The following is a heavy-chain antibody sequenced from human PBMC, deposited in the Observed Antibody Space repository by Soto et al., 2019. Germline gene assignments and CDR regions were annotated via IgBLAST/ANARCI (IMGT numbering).Heavy chain of an antibody. J-gene: IGHJ4*02. V-gene: IGHV4-59*01. D-gene: IGHD6-13*01. CDR3: ARGPAGSSWYVGGDLDY. Sequence: SETXFLTCTVSGGSISSYYWSWIRQPQGRGLEWIGYIYYSGSTNYNHSLKSRVTISVDTSKNQFSLKLSSVTAADTAVYYCARGPAGSSWYVGGDLDYWGEGTLVTGSS. CDR1: GGSISSYY. CDR2: IYYSGST.